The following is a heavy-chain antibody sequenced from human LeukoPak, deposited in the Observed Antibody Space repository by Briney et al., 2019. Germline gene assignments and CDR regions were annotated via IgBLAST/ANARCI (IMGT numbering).Heavy chain of an antibody. D-gene: IGHD2-2*01. V-gene: IGHV3-30*03. CDR1: GFTFSNYG. CDR2: ISYDGSNK. CDR3: AREGVVVPAAMNWFDP. J-gene: IGHJ5*02. Sequence: GGSLRLSCAASGFTFSNYGMHWVRQAPGKGLEWVAVISYDGSNKYYADSVKGRFSISRDNSKNTLYLQMNSLRAEDTAVYYCAREGVVVPAAMNWFDPWGQGTLVTVSS.